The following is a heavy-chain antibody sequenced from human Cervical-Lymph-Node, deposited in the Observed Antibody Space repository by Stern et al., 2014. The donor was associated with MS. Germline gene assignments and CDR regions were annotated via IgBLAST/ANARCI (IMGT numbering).Heavy chain of an antibody. D-gene: IGHD3-9*01. CDR1: GFTFGDYA. J-gene: IGHJ4*02. V-gene: IGHV3-49*03. Sequence: EVQLVESGGGLVQPGRSLRLSCTASGFTFGDYAINWFRQAPEKGLEWVGLIRSKAYGGTTEYGASVKGRFTISRHDSESIAYLQMSSLKTEDTAVYYCTTKYDILTGYIDYWGQGTLVTVSS. CDR2: IRSKAYGGTT. CDR3: TTKYDILTGYIDY.